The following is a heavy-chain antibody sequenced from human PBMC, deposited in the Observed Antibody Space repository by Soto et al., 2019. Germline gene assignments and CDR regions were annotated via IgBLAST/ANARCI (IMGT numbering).Heavy chain of an antibody. J-gene: IGHJ4*02. CDR1: GFTFDDYA. D-gene: IGHD4-17*01. CDR3: AKGSSTTVNTGSFDY. V-gene: IGHV3-9*01. CDR2: ISWNSGSI. Sequence: GGSMRLSCAASGFTFDDYAMHWVRQAQGKGLEWVSGISWNSGSIGYADSVKGRFTISRDNAKNSLYLQMNSLRAEDTALYYWAKGSSTTVNTGSFDYWGQGTLVIVSS.